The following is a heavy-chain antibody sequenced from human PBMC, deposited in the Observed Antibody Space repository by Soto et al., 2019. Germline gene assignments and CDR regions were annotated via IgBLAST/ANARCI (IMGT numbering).Heavy chain of an antibody. CDR2: ISNDGSNK. CDR1: GFTFSDYY. Sequence: LRLSCAASGFTFSDYYMHWVRQAPGKGLEWVAVISNDGSNKYYGDSVKGRFTISRDNSKSTLYLQMNSLRAEDTAVYYCAKPGYSYSYFDYWGQGTLVTVSS. V-gene: IGHV3-30*18. D-gene: IGHD5-18*01. J-gene: IGHJ4*02. CDR3: AKPGYSYSYFDY.